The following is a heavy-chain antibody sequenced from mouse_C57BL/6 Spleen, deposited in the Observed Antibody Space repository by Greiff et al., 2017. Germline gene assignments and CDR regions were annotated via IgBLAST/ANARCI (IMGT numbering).Heavy chain of an antibody. J-gene: IGHJ4*01. Sequence: VKLVESGGGLVQPGGSLSLSCAASGFTFTDYYLSWVRQPPGKALEWLGFIRNKANGYTTEYSASVKGRFTISRDNSQSILYLQMHARLAADSATYYCARYYSNHYYARDYWGKGTSVTVSS. D-gene: IGHD2-5*01. V-gene: IGHV7-3*01. CDR3: ARYYSNHYYARDY. CDR1: GFTFTDYY. CDR2: IRNKANGYTT.